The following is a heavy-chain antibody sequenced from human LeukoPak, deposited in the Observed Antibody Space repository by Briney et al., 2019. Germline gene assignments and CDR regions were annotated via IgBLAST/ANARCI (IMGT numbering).Heavy chain of an antibody. CDR2: INTNGRTT. V-gene: IGHV3-23*05. CDR1: GFTFSSYV. CDR3: AKHPESGNFDY. Sequence: PGGSLRISCAASGFTFSSYVMSWVRQAPGKGLEWVSIINTNGRTTYYADSVKGRFTISRDNSKNQLYLQMNSLRAEDTAVYYCAKHPESGNFDYWGRGTLVTVSS. J-gene: IGHJ4*02. D-gene: IGHD1-14*01.